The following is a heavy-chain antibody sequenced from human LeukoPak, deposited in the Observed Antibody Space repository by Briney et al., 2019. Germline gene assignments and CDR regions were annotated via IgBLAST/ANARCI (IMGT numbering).Heavy chain of an antibody. D-gene: IGHD6-13*01. CDR1: GFTFSSYG. J-gene: IGHJ4*02. Sequence: QPGGSLRLSCAASGFTFSSYGIHWVRQAPGKGLEWVAFIRYDGSNKYYADSVKGRFTISRDNAKNSLYLQMNSLRVEDTAVYYCARDGTSWYHVFDYWGQGALVTVSS. V-gene: IGHV3-30*02. CDR3: ARDGTSWYHVFDY. CDR2: IRYDGSNK.